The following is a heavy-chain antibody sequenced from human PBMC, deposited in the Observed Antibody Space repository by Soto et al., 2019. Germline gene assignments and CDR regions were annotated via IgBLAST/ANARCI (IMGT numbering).Heavy chain of an antibody. J-gene: IGHJ6*02. V-gene: IGHV3-7*01. D-gene: IGHD1-20*01. Sequence: GGSLRLSCAASEFTFDKYYMTWVRQAPGKGPEWVANIKPDGSEQYYVDSVKGRFTISRDNANNSLYLQMNSLRAEDTAVYFCARGNWNYYYGFDVWGQGTTVTVSS. CDR2: IKPDGSEQ. CDR3: ARGNWNYYYGFDV. CDR1: EFTFDKYY.